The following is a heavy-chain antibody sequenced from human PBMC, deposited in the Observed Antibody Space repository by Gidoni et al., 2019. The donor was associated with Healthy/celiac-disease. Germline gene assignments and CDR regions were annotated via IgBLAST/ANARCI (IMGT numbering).Heavy chain of an antibody. Sequence: EVQLVESGGGLVQPGVSLRLSCAASGFTFSSYWMSWVRQAPGKVLEWVENIKQEGSEKYYVDYVKGRFTISRDNAKNSLYLQMNSLRAEDTAVYYCARDPIRFRGVIITSKVFDYWGQGTLVTVSS. CDR3: ARDPIRFRGVIITSKVFDY. D-gene: IGHD3-10*01. V-gene: IGHV3-7*01. J-gene: IGHJ4*02. CDR1: GFTFSSYW. CDR2: IKQEGSEK.